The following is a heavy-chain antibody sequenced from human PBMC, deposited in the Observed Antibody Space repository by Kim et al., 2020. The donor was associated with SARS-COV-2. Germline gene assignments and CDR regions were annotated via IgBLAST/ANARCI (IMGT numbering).Heavy chain of an antibody. CDR2: IYYSGST. CDR3: ARDRRYSQYQLPSRAFDY. J-gene: IGHJ4*02. V-gene: IGHV4-30-4*01. D-gene: IGHD2-2*01. CDR1: GGSISSGDYY. Sequence: SETLSLTCTVSGGSISSGDYYWSWIRQPPGKGLEWIGYIYYSGSTYYNPSLKSRVTISVDTSKNQFSLKLSSVTAADTAVYYCARDRRYSQYQLPSRAFDYWGQGTLVTVSS.